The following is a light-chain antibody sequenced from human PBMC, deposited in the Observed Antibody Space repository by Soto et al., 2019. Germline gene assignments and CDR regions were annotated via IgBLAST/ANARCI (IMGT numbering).Light chain of an antibody. V-gene: IGKV3-11*01. CDR3: QQRSNWPPYT. CDR2: DAS. Sequence: EIVLTQSPATLSLSPGERATLSCRASQSVSSYLAWYQQKPGQAPRLLIYDASNRATGIPARFSGSGSGTDLTLTISSLEPEDFAVYYCQQRSNWPPYTFGHWTKLEIK. J-gene: IGKJ2*01. CDR1: QSVSSY.